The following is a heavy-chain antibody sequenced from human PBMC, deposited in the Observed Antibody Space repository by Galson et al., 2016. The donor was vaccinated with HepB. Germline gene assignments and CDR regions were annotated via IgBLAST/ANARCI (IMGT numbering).Heavy chain of an antibody. CDR2: VYYTGST. V-gene: IGHV4-59*01. CDR1: NGSISSSF. Sequence: SETLSLTCTVSNGSISSSFWGWIRQPPGRGLEYIAYVYYTGSTDSNPSLRSRITTSIDTSKKQFSLRLSSVTAADTAVYYCARGMDVWGQGTAVTVSS. CDR3: ARGMDV. J-gene: IGHJ6*02.